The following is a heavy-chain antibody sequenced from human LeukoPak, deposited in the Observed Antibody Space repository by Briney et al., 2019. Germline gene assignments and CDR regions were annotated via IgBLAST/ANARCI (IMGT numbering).Heavy chain of an antibody. CDR2: INPNSGGT. CDR3: ARAAPYSSSWYVWDY. D-gene: IGHD6-13*01. Sequence: ASVKVSCKASGYTFTDYYMHWVRQAPGQGLEWMGWINPNSGGTNYAQKFQGRVTMTRDTSISTAYMELSRLRSDDTAVYYCARAAPYSSSWYVWDYWGQGTLVTVSS. V-gene: IGHV1-2*02. CDR1: GYTFTDYY. J-gene: IGHJ4*02.